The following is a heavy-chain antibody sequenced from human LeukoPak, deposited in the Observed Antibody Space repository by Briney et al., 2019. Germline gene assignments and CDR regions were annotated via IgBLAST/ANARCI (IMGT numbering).Heavy chain of an antibody. CDR2: IIPIFGTA. V-gene: IGHV1-69*13. CDR3: ARVSVEMATITDYYYYYYMDV. CDR1: GGTFSSYA. D-gene: IGHD5-24*01. J-gene: IGHJ6*03. Sequence: VKVSCKASGGTFSSYAISWVRQAPGQGLEWMGGIIPIFGTANYAQKFQGRVTITADESTSTAYMELSSLRSEDTAVYYCARVSVEMATITDYYYYYYMDVWGKGTTVTISS.